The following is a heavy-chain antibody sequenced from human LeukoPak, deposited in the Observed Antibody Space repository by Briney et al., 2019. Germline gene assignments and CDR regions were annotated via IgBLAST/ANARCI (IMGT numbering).Heavy chain of an antibody. J-gene: IGHJ4*02. CDR2: IKQDGSKK. CDR3: TRVGYIDEGIDY. Sequence: GGSLRLSCAASGFTFSSYSMTWVRQAPGKGLEWVANIKQDGSKKSYVDSVRGRFTISRDNAKNSLYLQMNSLRAEDTAIYYCTRVGYIDEGIDYWGQGTLVTVSS. D-gene: IGHD5-24*01. CDR1: GFTFSSYS. V-gene: IGHV3-7*04.